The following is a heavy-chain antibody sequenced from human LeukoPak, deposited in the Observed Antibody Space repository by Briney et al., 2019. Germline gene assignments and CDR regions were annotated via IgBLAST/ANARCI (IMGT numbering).Heavy chain of an antibody. CDR3: ARPYYYGSGSHLDY. V-gene: IGHV1-2*02. CDR2: INPNSGGT. CDR1: GYTFTGYY. D-gene: IGHD3-10*01. Sequence: ASVKVSCKASGYTFTGYYTHWVRQAPGQGLEWMGWINPNSGGTNYAQKFQGRVTMTRDTSISTAYMELSRLRSDDTAVYYCARPYYYGSGSHLDYWGQGTLVTVSS. J-gene: IGHJ4*02.